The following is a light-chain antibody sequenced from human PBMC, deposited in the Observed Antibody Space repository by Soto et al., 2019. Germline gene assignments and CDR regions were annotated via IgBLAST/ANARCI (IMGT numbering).Light chain of an antibody. J-gene: IGLJ1*01. CDR1: SSNVGGSNY. CDR2: EVS. CDR3: RSYAGSNNWN. Sequence: QSALTQPPSSSGSPGQTVTIPCTGTSSNVGGSNYVSWYQQHPGKAPKLIIYEVSKRPSGVPDRISGSKSGNTASRPGSGFQSEDEADYYCRSYAGSNNWNFGTRTKDTVL. V-gene: IGLV2-8*01.